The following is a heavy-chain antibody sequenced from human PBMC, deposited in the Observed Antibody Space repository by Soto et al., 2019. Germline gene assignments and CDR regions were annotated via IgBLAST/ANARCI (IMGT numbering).Heavy chain of an antibody. CDR1: GYTFTSYA. CDR3: ARDVGYNWNLIDY. V-gene: IGHV1-3*01. CDR2: VNAGNGNT. J-gene: IGHJ4*02. Sequence: QVQLVQSGAEVKKPGASVKVSCTASGYTFTSYAIHWVRQAPGQRLEWMGWVNAGNGNTKYSQKLLGRVTITRDTSASTAYMELSSLRSEDTAVYYCARDVGYNWNLIDYWGQGTLVTVSS. D-gene: IGHD1-20*01.